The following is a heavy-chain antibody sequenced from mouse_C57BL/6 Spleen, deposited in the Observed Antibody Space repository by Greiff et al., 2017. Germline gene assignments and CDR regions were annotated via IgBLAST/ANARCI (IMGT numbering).Heavy chain of an antibody. V-gene: IGHV1-80*01. Sequence: VQLQQSGAELVKPGASVKISCKASGYAFSSYWMNWVKQRPGKGLEWIGQIYPGDGDTNYNGKFKGKATLTADESSSTAYMQLSSLTSEDSAVYFCARDFHYYGSSYGAMDYWGQGTSVTVSS. J-gene: IGHJ4*01. CDR3: ARDFHYYGSSYGAMDY. CDR2: IYPGDGDT. D-gene: IGHD1-1*01. CDR1: GYAFSSYW.